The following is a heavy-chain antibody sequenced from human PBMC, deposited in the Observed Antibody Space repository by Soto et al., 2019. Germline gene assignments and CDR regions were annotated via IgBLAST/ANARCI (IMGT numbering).Heavy chain of an antibody. Sequence: GASVKVSCKASGYTFTSYGISWVRQAPGQGLEWMGWISAYNGNTNYAQKLQGRVTMTTDTFTSTAYMELRSLRSDDTAVYYCARVVLWFGELSWFDPWGQGTLVTVSS. CDR3: ARVVLWFGELSWFDP. CDR2: ISAYNGNT. CDR1: GYTFTSYG. J-gene: IGHJ5*02. D-gene: IGHD3-10*01. V-gene: IGHV1-18*01.